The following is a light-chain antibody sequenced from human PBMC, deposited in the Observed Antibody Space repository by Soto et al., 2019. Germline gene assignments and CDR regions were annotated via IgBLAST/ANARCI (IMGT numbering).Light chain of an antibody. CDR3: QQLNNYPWT. V-gene: IGKV1-9*01. J-gene: IGKJ1*01. CDR1: QVISSS. Sequence: DIQMTQSPSTLSASVGDRVTITCRASQVISSSLAWYQQKPGKAPKLLIYAASTLQSGVPSRFSGSGSGTEFTLTISSLQPEDFATYYCQQLNNYPWTFGQGTKVDIK. CDR2: AAS.